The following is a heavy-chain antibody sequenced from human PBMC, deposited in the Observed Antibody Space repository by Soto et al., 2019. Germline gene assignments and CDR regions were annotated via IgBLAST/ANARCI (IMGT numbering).Heavy chain of an antibody. CDR2: IWYDGSNK. J-gene: IGHJ6*02. V-gene: IGHV3-33*01. Sequence: QVQLVESGGGVVQPGRSLRLSCAASGFTFSSYGMHWVRQAPGKGLEWVAVIWYDGSNKYYADSVKGRFTISRDNSKNTLYLQMNSLRAEDTAVYYCARDPTYYYGSGSEPYYYYGMDVWGQGTTVTVSS. CDR3: ARDPTYYYGSGSEPYYYYGMDV. CDR1: GFTFSSYG. D-gene: IGHD3-10*01.